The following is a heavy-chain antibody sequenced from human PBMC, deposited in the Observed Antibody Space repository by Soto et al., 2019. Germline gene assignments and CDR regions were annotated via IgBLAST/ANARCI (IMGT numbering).Heavy chain of an antibody. D-gene: IGHD6-13*01. J-gene: IGHJ6*02. Sequence: GGSLSLSCAASGFTFSSYGMHWVRQAPGKGLEWVAVIWYDGSNKYYADSVKGRFTISRDNSKNTLYLQMNSLRAEDTAVYYCASGYSSSRLRYYYYGMDVWGQGTTVTVSS. CDR1: GFTFSSYG. V-gene: IGHV3-33*01. CDR2: IWYDGSNK. CDR3: ASGYSSSRLRYYYYGMDV.